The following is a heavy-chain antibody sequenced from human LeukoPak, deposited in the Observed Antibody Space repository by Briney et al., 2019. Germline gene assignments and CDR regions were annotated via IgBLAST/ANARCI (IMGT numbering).Heavy chain of an antibody. V-gene: IGHV3-23*01. Sequence: GGSLRLSCAASGFTFSNFVMSWVRQAPGKGLEWVSYIDGGGGSTNYADSVKGRFTISRDNSKNTLYLQMTSLRAEDTAVYYCARDLRGYPYWGQGTLVTVSS. D-gene: IGHD3-22*01. J-gene: IGHJ1*01. CDR1: GFTFSNFV. CDR3: ARDLRGYPY. CDR2: IDGGGGST.